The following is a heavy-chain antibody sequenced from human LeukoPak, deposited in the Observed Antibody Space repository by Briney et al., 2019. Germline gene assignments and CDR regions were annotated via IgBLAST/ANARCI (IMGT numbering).Heavy chain of an antibody. CDR3: ARGPPHYGMDV. CDR1: GFTFSSYA. J-gene: IGHJ6*02. Sequence: PGRSLRLSCAASGFTFSSYAMHWVRQAPGKGLEWVAVISYDGSNKYYADSVKGRFTISRDNSKNTLYLQMNSLRAEDTAVYYCARGPPHYGMDVWGQGTTVTVSS. V-gene: IGHV3-30-3*01. CDR2: ISYDGSNK.